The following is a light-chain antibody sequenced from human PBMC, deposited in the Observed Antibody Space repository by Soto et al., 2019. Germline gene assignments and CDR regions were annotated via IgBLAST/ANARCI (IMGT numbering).Light chain of an antibody. V-gene: IGKV1-39*01. CDR1: QSISSY. CDR3: QQSYSTPRT. Sequence: DIPMTQSPSSLSASVGDRVTITCRASQSISSYLNWYQQKPGKPPNLLIYATSSLKSGVPSRFSGSGSGTDFTLTISSLQPEDSATYYCQQSYSTPRTFGQGTKLKIK. CDR2: ATS. J-gene: IGKJ2*01.